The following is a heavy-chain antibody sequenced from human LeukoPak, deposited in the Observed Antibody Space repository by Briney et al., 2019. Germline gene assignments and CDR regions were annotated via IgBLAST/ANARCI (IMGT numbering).Heavy chain of an antibody. Sequence: GGSLRLSCAASGFTFSSYSMNCVPEAPGKGREWVSYISSSSRYIYYADSVKGRFTISRDNAKNSLYLQMNSLRAEDTAVYYCARAIFGVVIVAFDIWGQGTMVTVSS. CDR1: GFTFSSYS. CDR2: ISSSSRYI. J-gene: IGHJ3*02. D-gene: IGHD3-3*01. CDR3: ARAIFGVVIVAFDI. V-gene: IGHV3-21*01.